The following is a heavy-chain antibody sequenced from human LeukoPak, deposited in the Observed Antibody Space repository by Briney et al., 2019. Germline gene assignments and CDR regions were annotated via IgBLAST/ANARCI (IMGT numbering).Heavy chain of an antibody. CDR1: GGSFSGYY. Sequence: SETLSLTCAVYGGSFSGYYWSWIRQPPGKGLEWIGEINHSGSTNYNPSLKSRVTISVDTSKNQFSLKLSSVTAADTAVYYCARAGSWYAFDYWGQGTLVTVSS. D-gene: IGHD2-15*01. J-gene: IGHJ4*02. CDR3: ARAGSWYAFDY. CDR2: INHSGST. V-gene: IGHV4-34*01.